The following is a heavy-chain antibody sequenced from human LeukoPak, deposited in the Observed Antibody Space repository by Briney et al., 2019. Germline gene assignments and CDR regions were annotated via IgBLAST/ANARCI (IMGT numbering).Heavy chain of an antibody. CDR3: ARSVVIPVAGHFDY. D-gene: IGHD6-19*01. CDR1: GFTFGSYA. J-gene: IGHJ4*02. CDR2: ISSNGGST. Sequence: QTGGSLRLSCAASGFTFGSYAMHWVRQAPGKGLEYVSAISSNGGSTYYANSVKGRFTISRDNSKNTLYLQMGSLRTEDMAVYYCARSVVIPVAGHFDYWGQGTLVTVSS. V-gene: IGHV3-64*01.